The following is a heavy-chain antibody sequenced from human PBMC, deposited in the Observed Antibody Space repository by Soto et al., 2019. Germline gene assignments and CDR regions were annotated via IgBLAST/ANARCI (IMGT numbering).Heavy chain of an antibody. CDR2: IIPIFGTA. D-gene: IGHD1-7*01. CDR3: ARTGTTRYYYGMDV. J-gene: IGHJ6*02. V-gene: IGHV1-69*13. Sequence: SVKVSCRSSVGTFSSYAISWVRQAPGQGLEWMGGIIPIFGTANYAQKFQGRVTITADESTSTAYMELSSLRSEDTAVYYCARTGTTRYYYGMDVWGQGTTVTVSS. CDR1: VGTFSSYA.